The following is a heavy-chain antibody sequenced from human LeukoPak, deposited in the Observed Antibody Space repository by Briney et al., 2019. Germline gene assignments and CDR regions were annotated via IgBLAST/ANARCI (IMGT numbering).Heavy chain of an antibody. CDR1: GFPFSSYS. V-gene: IGHV3-21*01. CDR3: ARDLRYSSSWHGNY. CDR2: ISSSSSYI. Sequence: SGGSLRLSCAASGFPFSSYSMNWVRQAPGKGLEWVSSISSSSSYIYYADSVKGRFTISRDNAKNSLYLQMNSLRAEDTAVYYCARDLRYSSSWHGNYWGQGTLVTVSS. D-gene: IGHD6-13*01. J-gene: IGHJ4*02.